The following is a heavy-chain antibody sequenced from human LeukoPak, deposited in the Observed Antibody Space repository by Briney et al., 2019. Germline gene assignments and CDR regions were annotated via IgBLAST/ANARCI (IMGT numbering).Heavy chain of an antibody. V-gene: IGHV1-18*01. CDR1: GYTFISYG. J-gene: IGHJ4*02. Sequence: GASVKVSCKASGYTFISYGISWVRQAPGQGLEWMGWISAYNGNTNYAQKLQGRVTMTTDTSTSTAYMELRSLRSDDTAVYYCARVVEDCSSTSCYAGVDYWGQGTLVTVSS. CDR2: ISAYNGNT. CDR3: ARVVEDCSSTSCYAGVDY. D-gene: IGHD2-2*01.